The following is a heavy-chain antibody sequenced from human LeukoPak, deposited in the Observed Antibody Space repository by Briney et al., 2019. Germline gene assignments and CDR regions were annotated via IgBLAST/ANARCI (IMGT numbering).Heavy chain of an antibody. Sequence: SKTLSLTCTVSGGSISSYYWSWIRQPPGKGLEWIGYIYYSGSTNYNPSLKSRVTISVDTSKNQFSLKLSSVTAADTAVYYCARGRLLYSSGWPFDYWGQGTLVTVSS. CDR1: GGSISSYY. V-gene: IGHV4-59*01. D-gene: IGHD6-19*01. J-gene: IGHJ4*02. CDR2: IYYSGST. CDR3: ARGRLLYSSGWPFDY.